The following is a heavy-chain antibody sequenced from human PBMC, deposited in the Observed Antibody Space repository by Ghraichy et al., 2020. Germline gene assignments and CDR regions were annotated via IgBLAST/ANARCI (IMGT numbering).Heavy chain of an antibody. J-gene: IGHJ3*02. CDR3: AGGRERYYYGSGSQDAFDI. Sequence: ASVKVSCKASGYTFTSYGISWVRQAPGQGLEWMGWISAYNGNTNYAQKLQGRVTMTTDTSTSTAYMELRSLRSDDTAGYYCAGGRERYYYGSGSQDAFDIWGQGTMVTVSS. CDR1: GYTFTSYG. V-gene: IGHV1-18*04. CDR2: ISAYNGNT. D-gene: IGHD3-10*01.